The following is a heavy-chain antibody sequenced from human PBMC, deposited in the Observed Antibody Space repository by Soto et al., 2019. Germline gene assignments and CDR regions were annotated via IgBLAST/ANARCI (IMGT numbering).Heavy chain of an antibody. CDR1: GGTFSSYA. D-gene: IGHD2-2*01. CDR3: ARGRVDVVLVPAARSDYYYGMDV. CDR2: IIPIFGTA. J-gene: IGHJ6*02. Sequence: QVQLVQSGAEVKKPGSSVKVSCKASGGTFSSYAISWVRQAPGQGLEWMGGIIPIFGTANYAQKFQGRVTITADESTSTAYRELSSLRSEDTAVYDCARGRVDVVLVPAARSDYYYGMDVWGQGTTVTVSS. V-gene: IGHV1-69*12.